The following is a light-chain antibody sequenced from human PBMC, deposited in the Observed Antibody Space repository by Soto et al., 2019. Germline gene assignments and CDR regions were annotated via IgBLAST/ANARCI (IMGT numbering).Light chain of an antibody. V-gene: IGKV1-5*03. CDR3: QQYNTYPLT. J-gene: IGKJ4*01. CDR2: KAS. CDR1: QSISTW. Sequence: DIQMTQSPSTLSASVGDRVTITCRASQSISTWLAWYQQKPGKAPKLLIYKASSLEGGVPSRFSGSGSGTEFNITVSSLRPDDFATYYCQQYNTYPLTFGGGITVEIK.